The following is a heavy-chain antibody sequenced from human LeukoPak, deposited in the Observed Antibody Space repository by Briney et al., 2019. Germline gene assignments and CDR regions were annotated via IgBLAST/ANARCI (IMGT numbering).Heavy chain of an antibody. CDR2: ISSSSSTI. Sequence: GGSLRLSCAASGFTFSSYAMTWVRQAPGKGLEWVSYISSSSSTIYYADSVKGRFTISRDNAKNSLYLQMNSLRDEDTAVYYCARDSCSSTSCYLASEVNFDYWGQGTLVTVSS. V-gene: IGHV3-48*02. CDR1: GFTFSSYA. J-gene: IGHJ4*02. D-gene: IGHD2-2*01. CDR3: ARDSCSSTSCYLASEVNFDY.